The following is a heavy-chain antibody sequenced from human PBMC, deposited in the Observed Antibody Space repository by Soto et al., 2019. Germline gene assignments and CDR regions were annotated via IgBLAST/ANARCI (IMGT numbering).Heavy chain of an antibody. CDR3: ARATHYLEKRGPV. CDR1: GFKFSDFF. J-gene: IGHJ4*02. Sequence: QLVESGGAMVKPGGSLRLSCAASGFKFSDFFMSWIRQAPGKGLEWIGHINGGSTQTQYVDSVRGRFTISRDNAKNLLFLQMDSLRPEDTAVYYCARATHYLEKRGPVGGQGTLVTVSS. CDR2: INGGSTQT. V-gene: IGHV3-11*06. D-gene: IGHD1-1*01.